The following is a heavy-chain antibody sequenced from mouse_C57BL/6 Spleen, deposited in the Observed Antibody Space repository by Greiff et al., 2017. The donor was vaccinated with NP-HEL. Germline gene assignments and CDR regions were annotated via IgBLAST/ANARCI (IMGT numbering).Heavy chain of an antibody. Sequence: VQLQQSGPVLVKPGASVKMSCKASGYTFTDYYMNWVKQSHGKSLEWIGVINPYNGGTSYNQKFKGKATLTVDKSSSTAYMELNSLTSEDSAVYYCARYLSYAMDYWGQGTSVTVSS. CDR2: INPYNGGT. CDR3: ARYLSYAMDY. J-gene: IGHJ4*01. CDR1: GYTFTDYY. D-gene: IGHD5-1*01. V-gene: IGHV1-19*01.